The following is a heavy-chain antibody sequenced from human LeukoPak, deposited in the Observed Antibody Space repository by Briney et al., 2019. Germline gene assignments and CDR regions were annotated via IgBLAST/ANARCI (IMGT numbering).Heavy chain of an antibody. V-gene: IGHV3-7*01. CDR3: ARERSSGYYY. Sequence: GGSLRLSCAASGFTFSSYSMNWVRQAPGKGLECVAIIKQDGSEKYYVDSVKGRFTISRDNAKNSLYLQMNSLRAEDTAVYYCARERSSGYYYWGQGTLVTVSS. J-gene: IGHJ4*02. CDR2: IKQDGSEK. D-gene: IGHD3-22*01. CDR1: GFTFSSYS.